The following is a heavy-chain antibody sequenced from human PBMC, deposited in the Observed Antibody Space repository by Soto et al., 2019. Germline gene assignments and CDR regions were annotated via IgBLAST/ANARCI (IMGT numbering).Heavy chain of an antibody. V-gene: IGHV1-2*02. D-gene: IGHD6-25*01. CDR1: GYTFTDYP. J-gene: IGHJ5*02. CDR2: LNANNGGA. Sequence: QVQLVQSGAEVKKPGASVKVSCKASGYTFTDYPIHWVRQAPGQGLEVMGWLNANNGGAGSAQQFQGRVTVTRDTSITTVYMELSNLRSDDTAVYYCAREGGSETLQPSYNWFDTWGQGTLVTVSS. CDR3: AREGGSETLQPSYNWFDT.